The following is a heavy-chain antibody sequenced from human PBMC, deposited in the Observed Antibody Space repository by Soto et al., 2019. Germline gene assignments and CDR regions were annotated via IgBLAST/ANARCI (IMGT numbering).Heavy chain of an antibody. CDR3: ASDNWNYVDYYGMDV. CDR1: GYTFSSYA. CDR2: IIPIFGTA. V-gene: IGHV1-69*01. J-gene: IGHJ6*02. D-gene: IGHD1-7*01. Sequence: QVQLVQSGAEVKKPGASVKVSCKASGYTFSSYAISWVRQAPGQGLEWMGGIIPIFGTANYAQKFQGRVTITADESTSTAYMELSSLRSEDTAVYYCASDNWNYVDYYGMDVWGQGTTVTVSS.